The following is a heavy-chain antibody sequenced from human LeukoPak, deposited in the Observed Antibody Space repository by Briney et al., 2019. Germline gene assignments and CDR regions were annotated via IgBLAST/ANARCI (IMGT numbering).Heavy chain of an antibody. CDR1: GFSFSSNA. CDR3: ARDKEVAAVGTDIFDI. D-gene: IGHD6-13*01. J-gene: IGHJ3*02. CDR2: IKQDGGEK. Sequence: GGSLRLSCSASGFSFSSNAMHWVRQAPGKGLEWVANIKQDGGEKYYVDSVKGRFTISRDNAKNSLYLQMNSLRAEDTALYYCARDKEVAAVGTDIFDIWGHGTMVTVSS. V-gene: IGHV3-7*05.